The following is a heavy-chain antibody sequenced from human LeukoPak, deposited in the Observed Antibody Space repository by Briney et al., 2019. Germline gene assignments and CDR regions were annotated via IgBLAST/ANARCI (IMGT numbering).Heavy chain of an antibody. CDR2: IYSGGST. J-gene: IGHJ4*02. CDR3: AREKGWYYFDS. CDR1: EFTVSSNY. D-gene: IGHD6-19*01. Sequence: PGGSLRLSCAASEFTVSSNYMSWVRQAPGKGLEWVSVIYSGGSTYYADSVKGRFTISRDNSKNTLYLQMNSLRAEDTALYYCAREKGWYYFDSWGQGTLVTVSS. V-gene: IGHV3-53*01.